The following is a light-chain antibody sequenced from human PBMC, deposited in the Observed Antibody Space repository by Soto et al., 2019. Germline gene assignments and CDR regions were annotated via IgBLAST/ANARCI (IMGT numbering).Light chain of an antibody. V-gene: IGKV3-11*01. CDR2: DAS. CDR3: LQHNSYSWS. J-gene: IGKJ1*01. CDR1: QSVSSY. Sequence: EVVLTQSPATLSLSPGDRATLSCRASQSVSSYLAWYQQKPGQAPRLLIYDASNRAAGIPARFSGSGSGTDFTLTISSLQPDDFATYYCLQHNSYSWSFGQGTKVDIK.